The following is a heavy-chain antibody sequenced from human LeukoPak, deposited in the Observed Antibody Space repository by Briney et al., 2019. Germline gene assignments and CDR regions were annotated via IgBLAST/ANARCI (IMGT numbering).Heavy chain of an antibody. CDR3: AREPTREWELLLDY. V-gene: IGHV4-31*03. CDR2: IYCSGST. Sequence: PSQALSLTCTVSGGSISSGGYYWGWTSQHPGKGLEWLGNIYCSGSTYYNPSVKSRVTISVDTSKNQFSLKLSSVTAADTAVYYCAREPTREWELLLDYWGQGTLVTVSS. J-gene: IGHJ4*02. CDR1: GGSISSGGYY. D-gene: IGHD1-26*01.